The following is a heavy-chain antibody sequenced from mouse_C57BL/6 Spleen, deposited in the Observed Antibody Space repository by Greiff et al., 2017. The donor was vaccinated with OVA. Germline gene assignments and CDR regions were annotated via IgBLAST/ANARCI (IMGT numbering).Heavy chain of an antibody. J-gene: IGHJ3*01. CDR1: GYTFTDYN. D-gene: IGHD1-1*01. CDR3: ARSDYGSPWFAY. V-gene: IGHV1-22*01. CDR2: INPNNGGT. Sequence: VQLQQSGPELVKPGASVKMSCKASGYTFTDYNMHWVKQSHGKSLEWIGYINPNNGGTSYNQKFKGKATLTVNKSSSTAYMELRSLTSEDSAVYYCARSDYGSPWFAYWGQGTLVTVSA.